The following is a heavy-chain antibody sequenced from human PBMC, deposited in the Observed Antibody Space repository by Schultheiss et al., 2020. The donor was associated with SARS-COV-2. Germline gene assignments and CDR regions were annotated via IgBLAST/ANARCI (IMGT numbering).Heavy chain of an antibody. CDR2: IYYSGST. D-gene: IGHD4-17*01. CDR3: ARGPSPDYGYYFDY. V-gene: IGHV4-61*01. CDR1: GGSVSSGSYY. Sequence: SETLSLTCTVSGGSVSSGSYYWSWIRQPPGKGLEWIGYIYYSGSTNYNPSLKSRVTISVDTSKNQFSLKLSSVTAADTAVYYCARGPSPDYGYYFDYWGQGTLVTVSS. J-gene: IGHJ4*02.